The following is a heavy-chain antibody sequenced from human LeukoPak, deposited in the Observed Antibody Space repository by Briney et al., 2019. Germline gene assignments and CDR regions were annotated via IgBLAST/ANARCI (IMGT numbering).Heavy chain of an antibody. D-gene: IGHD6-13*01. CDR2: ISWRNIDI. CDR3: ARVYSSTWYSGYLHMDV. J-gene: IGHJ6*03. V-gene: IGHV3-21*01. Sequence: GGSLTLSCAASGFTFSGYVMTWVRQAPGKRLEWVSSISWRNIDIEYADSVKGRFTISRDNDKKSLYLQMNSLRVEDTAVYYCARVYSSTWYSGYLHMDVWGKGTTVTVSS. CDR1: GFTFSGYV.